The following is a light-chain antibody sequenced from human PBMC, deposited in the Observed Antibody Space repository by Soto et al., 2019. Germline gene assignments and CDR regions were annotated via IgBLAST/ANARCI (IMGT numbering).Light chain of an antibody. Sequence: DIQMTQSPSSLSASVGDRVTITCRASQSISSYLNWYQQKPVKATKLLIYAASSLQSGVPSRFSGSGSGTDFTLTISSLQPEDFATYYCQQSYSTHWTFGQGTKVEIK. CDR1: QSISSY. CDR3: QQSYSTHWT. CDR2: AAS. V-gene: IGKV1-39*01. J-gene: IGKJ1*01.